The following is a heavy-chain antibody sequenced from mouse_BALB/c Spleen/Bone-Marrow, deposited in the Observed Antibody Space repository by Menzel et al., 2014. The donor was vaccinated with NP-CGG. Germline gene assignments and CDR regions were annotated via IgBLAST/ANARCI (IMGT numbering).Heavy chain of an antibody. J-gene: IGHJ2*01. CDR1: GFTFSSYW. CDR3: RYYGYYFDY. CDR2: VRLKSDNYAT. Sequence: EVKLQKSGGGLVQPGGSMKLSCVASGFTFSSYWMSWVRQSPEKGLEWVAEVRLKSDNYATHYAESVKGKFTISRDDSKSRLYLQMNSLRAEDTGIYYCRYYGYYFDYWGQGTTLTVSS. V-gene: IGHV6-6*02. D-gene: IGHD1-2*01.